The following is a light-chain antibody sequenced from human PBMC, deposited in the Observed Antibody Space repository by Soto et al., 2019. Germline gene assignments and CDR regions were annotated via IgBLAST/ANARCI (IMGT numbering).Light chain of an antibody. V-gene: IGKV3-11*01. CDR2: DAS. J-gene: IGKJ2*01. CDR1: QSVSSY. Sequence: EIVLTQSPATLSLSPGERATLSCRASQSVSSYLAWYQQKPGQAPRLLIYDASNRASGIPSRFRGSGSGTDCTLTISSLEPEDFAVYYCQHRSNWPPYTFGQGTKLEMK. CDR3: QHRSNWPPYT.